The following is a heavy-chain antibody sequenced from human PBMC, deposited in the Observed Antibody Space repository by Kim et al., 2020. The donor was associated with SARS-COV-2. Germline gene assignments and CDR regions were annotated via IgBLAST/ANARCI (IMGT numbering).Heavy chain of an antibody. CDR2: GTT. Sequence: GTTEYAASGKGRFTISRDDSKSIVHLEMNGLKTEDTAVYYCTRGSTYALYWGQGTLVTVSS. D-gene: IGHD2-8*01. J-gene: IGHJ4*02. V-gene: IGHV3-49*02. CDR3: TRGSTYALY.